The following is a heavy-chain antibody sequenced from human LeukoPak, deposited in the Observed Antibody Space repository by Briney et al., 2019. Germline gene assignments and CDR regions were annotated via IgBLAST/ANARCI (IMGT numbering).Heavy chain of an antibody. J-gene: IGHJ4*02. V-gene: IGHV3-7*01. Sequence: GGSLRLSCAASGFSFNNYAMSWVRQAPGKGLEWVANIKQDGSEKYYVDSVKGRFTISRDNAKNSLYLQMNSLRAEDTAVYYCARGGTKFDYWGQGTLVTVSS. D-gene: IGHD2-8*01. CDR3: ARGGTKFDY. CDR2: IKQDGSEK. CDR1: GFSFNNYA.